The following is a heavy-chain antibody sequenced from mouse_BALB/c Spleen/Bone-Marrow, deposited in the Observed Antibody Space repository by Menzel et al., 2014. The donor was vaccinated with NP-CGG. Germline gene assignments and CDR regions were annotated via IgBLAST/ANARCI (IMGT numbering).Heavy chain of an antibody. V-gene: IGHV8-2*01. Sequence: QVTLKESGPGILQPSQTLSLAYTFSGISLSKSGMGLSWLRKPSGKALEWLTSFWNNDNYYNPSLKSRLKVSKETSNNQIFLKLTSVDTADSATNFCAWRAGSGNWDWYFDVWGAGTTVTASS. CDR1: ISLSKSGMGL. CDR2: WNNDNY. CDR3: WRAGSGNWDWYFDV. J-gene: IGHJ1*01. D-gene: IGHD2-1*01.